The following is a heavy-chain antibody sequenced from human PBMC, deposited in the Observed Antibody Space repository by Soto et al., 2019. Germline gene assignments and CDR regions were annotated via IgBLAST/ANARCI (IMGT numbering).Heavy chain of an antibody. CDR3: AKLIEAAGENFDY. CDR2: ISGSGGST. Sequence: GSLRLSCAASGFTFSSYAMSWVRQAPGKGLEWVSAISGSGGSTYYADSVKGRFTISRDNSKNTLYLQMNSLRAEDTAVYYCAKLIEAAGENFDYCGQRSLVTVSS. V-gene: IGHV3-23*01. D-gene: IGHD6-13*01. J-gene: IGHJ4*02. CDR1: GFTFSSYA.